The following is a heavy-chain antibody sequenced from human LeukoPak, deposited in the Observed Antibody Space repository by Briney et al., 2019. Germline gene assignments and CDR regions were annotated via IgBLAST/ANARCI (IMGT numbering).Heavy chain of an antibody. CDR2: ISGSGGST. V-gene: IGHV3-23*01. J-gene: IGHJ4*02. CDR3: AKDTTKASIAARPYYSDY. D-gene: IGHD6-6*01. CDR1: GFTFSSYA. Sequence: PGGSLRLSCAASGFTFSSYAMSWVRQAPGKGLEWVSAISGSGGSTYYADSVKGRFTISRDNSKNTLYLQMNSLRAEDTAVYYCAKDTTKASIAARPYYSDYWGQGTLVTVSS.